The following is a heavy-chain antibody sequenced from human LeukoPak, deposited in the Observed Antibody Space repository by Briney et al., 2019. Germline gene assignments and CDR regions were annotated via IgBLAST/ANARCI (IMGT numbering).Heavy chain of an antibody. Sequence: GGSLRLSCAASGFTFSSYWMSWVRQAPGKGLEWVANIKQDGSEKYYVDSVKGRFTISRDNAKNSLYLQMNSLRAEDTAEYYCAREYYDSSGYEDGIDYWGQGTLVTVSS. CDR1: GFTFSSYW. V-gene: IGHV3-7*01. J-gene: IGHJ4*02. CDR2: IKQDGSEK. CDR3: AREYYDSSGYEDGIDY. D-gene: IGHD3-22*01.